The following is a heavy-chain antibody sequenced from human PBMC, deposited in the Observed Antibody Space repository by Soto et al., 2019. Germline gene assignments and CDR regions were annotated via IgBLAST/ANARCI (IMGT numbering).Heavy chain of an antibody. CDR3: AKVLVAATYNFDY. CDR2: ISGSGGST. J-gene: IGHJ4*02. D-gene: IGHD2-15*01. Sequence: EVQLLESGGGLVQPGGSLRLSCAASGFTFSRYDMSWVRQAPGKGLEWVSAISGSGGSTYYADSVKGRFTISRDNSKNTLYLQMNSLRAEDTAVYYCAKVLVAATYNFDYWGQGTLVTVSS. V-gene: IGHV3-23*01. CDR1: GFTFSRYD.